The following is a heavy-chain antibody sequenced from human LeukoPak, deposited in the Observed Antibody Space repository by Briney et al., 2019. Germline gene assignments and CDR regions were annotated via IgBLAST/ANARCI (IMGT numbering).Heavy chain of an antibody. CDR2: ITGSGGDT. D-gene: IGHD3-10*01. CDR3: AKGSGSSRPYYFDY. J-gene: IGHJ4*02. V-gene: IGHV3-23*01. CDR1: GFTFSSYA. Sequence: GGSLRLYCAASGFTFSSYAMSWVRQAPGMGLEWVSAITGSGGDTWHADSVEGRFTISRDNSKNTLYLQMNGLRADDTAVYYCAKGSGSSRPYYFDYWGQGTLVTASS.